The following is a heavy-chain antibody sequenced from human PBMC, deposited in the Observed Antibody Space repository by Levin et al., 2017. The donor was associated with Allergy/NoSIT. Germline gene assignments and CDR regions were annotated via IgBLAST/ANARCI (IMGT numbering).Heavy chain of an antibody. V-gene: IGHV3-33*01. D-gene: IGHD1-26*01. J-gene: IGHJ6*02. CDR2: IWYDGSNK. Sequence: GGSLRLSCAASGFTFSRSGMHWVRQAPGKGLEWVAVIWYDGSNKYYADSVKGRFTISSDNSKNTLYLQMNSLRVEHTAVYYCARFQCGGYSLECGLDVWGRGTTVTVSS. CDR1: GFTFSRSG. CDR3: ARFQCGGYSLECGLDV.